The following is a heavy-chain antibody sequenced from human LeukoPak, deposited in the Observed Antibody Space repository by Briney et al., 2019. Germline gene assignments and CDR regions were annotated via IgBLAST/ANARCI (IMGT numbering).Heavy chain of an antibody. D-gene: IGHD1-7*01. CDR1: GFTFSSYG. CDR3: VRDRGVRITGTTGY. CDR2: ISSSSTYI. V-gene: IGHV3-21*01. J-gene: IGHJ4*02. Sequence: PGGSLRLSCAASGFTFSSYGMHWVRQAPGKGLEWVSSISSSSTYIYYADSMRGRFTISRDNAKNSLYLQMNSLRVEDTAVYYCVRDRGVRITGTTGYWGQGTLVTVSS.